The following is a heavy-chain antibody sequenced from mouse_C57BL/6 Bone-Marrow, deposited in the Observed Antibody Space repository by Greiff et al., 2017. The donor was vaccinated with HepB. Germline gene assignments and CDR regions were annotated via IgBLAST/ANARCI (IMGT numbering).Heavy chain of an antibody. V-gene: IGHV5-12*01. J-gene: IGHJ3*01. D-gene: IGHD2-4*01. CDR1: GFTFSDYY. Sequence: EVQGVESGGGLVQPGGSLKLSCAASGFTFSDYYMYWVRQTPEKGLEWVAYISNGGGSTYYPDTVKGRFTISRDNAKNTPYLQMSRLKSEDTAMYYCARRGYDYGAWFAYWGQGTLVTVSA. CDR3: ARRGYDYGAWFAY. CDR2: ISNGGGST.